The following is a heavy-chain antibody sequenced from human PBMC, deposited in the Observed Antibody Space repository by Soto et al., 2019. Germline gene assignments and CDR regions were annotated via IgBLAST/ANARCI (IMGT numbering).Heavy chain of an antibody. J-gene: IGHJ4*02. CDR1: GFSFSDYY. CDR2: ISGSSSNI. Sequence: QVQLVESGGGLVKTRGSLRLSCVASGFSFSDYYMSWVRQAPGKGLEWISYISGSSSNIYYADSVKGRFTISRDNAENSVFLQMNILRAEDTARYYCAKMTSSGWYDPVFHWGQGTLVTVSS. V-gene: IGHV3-11*01. D-gene: IGHD6-19*01. CDR3: AKMTSSGWYDPVFH.